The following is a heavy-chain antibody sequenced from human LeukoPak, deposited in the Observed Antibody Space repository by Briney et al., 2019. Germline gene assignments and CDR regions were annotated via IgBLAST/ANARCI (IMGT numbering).Heavy chain of an antibody. CDR2: IYTSGST. D-gene: IGHD3-16*01. Sequence: SETLSLTCTVSGGSISSYYWSWIRRPPGKGLEWIGYIYTSGSTNYNPSLKSRVTMSVDTSKNQFSLKLSSVTAADTAVYYCAREGRYGYIDYWGQGTLVTVSS. J-gene: IGHJ4*02. CDR3: AREGRYGYIDY. V-gene: IGHV4-4*08. CDR1: GGSISSYY.